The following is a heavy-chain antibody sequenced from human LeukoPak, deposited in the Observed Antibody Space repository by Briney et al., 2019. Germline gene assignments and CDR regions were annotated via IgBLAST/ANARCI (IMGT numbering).Heavy chain of an antibody. D-gene: IGHD6-19*01. V-gene: IGHV3-23*01. Sequence: GGSLRLSCAASGFTFSSYAMSWVRQAPGKGLEWVSAISGSGGSTYYAASVKGRFTISRDNSKNTLYLQMNSLRAEDTAVYYCANSARRSGIAVAGTRGTFDYWGQGTLVTVSS. CDR2: ISGSGGST. J-gene: IGHJ4*02. CDR1: GFTFSSYA. CDR3: ANSARRSGIAVAGTRGTFDY.